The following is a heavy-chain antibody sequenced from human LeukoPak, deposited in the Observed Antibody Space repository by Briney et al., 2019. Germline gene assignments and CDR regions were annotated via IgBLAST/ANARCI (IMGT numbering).Heavy chain of an antibody. J-gene: IGHJ3*02. CDR1: GFTFSIYG. CDR3: AKYISSWYDPHDAFDI. Sequence: PGGSLRLSCAASGFTFSIYGMSWVRQAPGKGLVWVSAISGSAVSTYYADSVKGRFTISRDNSKNTLYLQMNSLRAEDTAVYYCAKYISSWYDPHDAFDIWGQGAMVTVSS. CDR2: ISGSAVST. D-gene: IGHD6-13*01. V-gene: IGHV3-23*01.